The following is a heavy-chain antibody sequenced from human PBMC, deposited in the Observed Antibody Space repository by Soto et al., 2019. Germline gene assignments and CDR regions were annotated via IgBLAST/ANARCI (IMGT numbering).Heavy chain of an antibody. Sequence: QVQLVQSGAEVKKPGTSVKVSCQAFGDTFNNYAVTWVRQAPGQGLEWMGGVIPTAGKPNYAQNFQGRITITPDESKSTVHMELRSLRSDDTAVYYCESSYGISWYGDYWGQGTLVTVAS. CDR3: ESSYGISWYGDY. D-gene: IGHD6-13*01. V-gene: IGHV1-69*01. CDR1: GDTFNNYA. CDR2: VIPTAGKP. J-gene: IGHJ4*02.